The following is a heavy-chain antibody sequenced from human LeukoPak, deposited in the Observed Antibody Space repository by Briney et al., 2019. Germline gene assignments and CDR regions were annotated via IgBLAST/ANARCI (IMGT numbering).Heavy chain of an antibody. Sequence: GGSLRLSCAASGFTFSHHHIHWVRQAPGKGLEWVTAIALDGSSKIYADSVKGRFTISRDNSKNTLSLQMNSLGVEDTAVYYCARDQGDASGWFFDYWGQGARVIVSS. D-gene: IGHD6-19*01. CDR3: ARDQGDASGWFFDY. CDR1: GFTFSHHH. J-gene: IGHJ4*02. V-gene: IGHV3-30*03. CDR2: IALDGSSK.